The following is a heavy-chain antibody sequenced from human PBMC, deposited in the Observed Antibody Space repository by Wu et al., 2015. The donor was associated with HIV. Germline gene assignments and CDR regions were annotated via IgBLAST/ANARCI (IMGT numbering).Heavy chain of an antibody. CDR3: ARGYRGIAVAWVTGAGFDP. V-gene: IGHV1-69*05. J-gene: IGHJ5*02. D-gene: IGHD6-19*01. CDR2: IIPIFGTA. CDR1: GGTFSSYA. Sequence: QVQLVQSGAEVKKPGSSVKVSCKASGGTFSSYAISWVRQAPGQGLEWMGGIIPIFGTANYAQKFQGRVTITTDESTSTAYMELSSLRSEDTAVYYCARGYRGIAVAWVTGAGFDPVGPGNPGPPSP.